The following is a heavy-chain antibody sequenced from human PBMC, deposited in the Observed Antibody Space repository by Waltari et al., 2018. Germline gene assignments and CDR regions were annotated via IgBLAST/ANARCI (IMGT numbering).Heavy chain of an antibody. J-gene: IGHJ6*02. Sequence: QVQLVQSGAEVKKPGSSVKVSCKASGGTFSSYAISWVRQAPGQGLEWMGGIIPNFGTANYEQKFQGRVTITADESTSTAYMELSSLGSEDTAVYYCARNVDIVATSGMDYYGMDVWGQGTTVTVSS. CDR2: IIPNFGTA. D-gene: IGHD5-12*01. CDR3: ARNVDIVATSGMDYYGMDV. V-gene: IGHV1-69*01. CDR1: GGTFSSYA.